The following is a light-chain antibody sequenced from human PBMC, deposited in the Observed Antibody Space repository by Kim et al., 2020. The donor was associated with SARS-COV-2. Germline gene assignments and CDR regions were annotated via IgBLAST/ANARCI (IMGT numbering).Light chain of an antibody. V-gene: IGLV2-14*03. CDR2: DVN. Sequence: QSALTQPASVSGSPGQSISISCTGTSSNIGSYNYASWHQQHPGKAPKLMIYDVNKRPSGISSRFSGSKSGSTASLTISGLQAEDEADYYCSSFTTRSTLVFGGGTKVTVL. CDR1: SSNIGSYNY. J-gene: IGLJ3*02. CDR3: SSFTTRSTLV.